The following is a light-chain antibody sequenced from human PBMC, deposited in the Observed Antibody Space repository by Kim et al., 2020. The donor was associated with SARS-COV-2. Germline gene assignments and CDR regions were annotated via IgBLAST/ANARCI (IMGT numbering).Light chain of an antibody. CDR3: NSRDNSGDHVV. V-gene: IGLV3-19*01. Sequence: SSELTQDPAVSVALGQTVRITCQGDSLRTYYASWYQQKPGQAPILVIYGKNNRPSGIPDRFSGPSSGNTASLTVTGAQAVDEADYYCNSRDNSGDHVVFG. CDR1: SLRTYY. CDR2: GKN. J-gene: IGLJ2*01.